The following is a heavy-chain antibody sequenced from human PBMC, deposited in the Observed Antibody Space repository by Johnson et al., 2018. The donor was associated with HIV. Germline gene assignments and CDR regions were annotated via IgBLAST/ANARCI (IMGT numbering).Heavy chain of an antibody. J-gene: IGHJ3*02. CDR3: TTDGSDPHHAFVI. D-gene: IGHD3-10*01. V-gene: IGHV3-15*01. Sequence: AWMSWVRQAPGKGLEWVGRIKSKTDGGTTDYGAPVKGRFTISRDDSKNTLYLQMNSLKTEDTAEYYCTTDGSDPHHAFVIWGQGTMVTASS. CDR1: AW. CDR2: IKSKTDGGTT.